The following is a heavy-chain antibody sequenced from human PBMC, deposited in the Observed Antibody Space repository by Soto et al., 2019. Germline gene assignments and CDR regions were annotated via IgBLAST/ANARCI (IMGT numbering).Heavy chain of an antibody. D-gene: IGHD6-19*01. CDR2: INGGNGNT. V-gene: IGHV1-3*01. CDR1: GSTFTSYA. Sequence: ASVKVYCTASGSTFTSYAIHWVRQAPGQRLEWMGWINGGNGNTKSSQKFQGRVTITRDTSASTAYMEMSSLRSEDTAVYYCVRDYGSAVYFDYWGQGTLVTVSS. J-gene: IGHJ4*02. CDR3: VRDYGSAVYFDY.